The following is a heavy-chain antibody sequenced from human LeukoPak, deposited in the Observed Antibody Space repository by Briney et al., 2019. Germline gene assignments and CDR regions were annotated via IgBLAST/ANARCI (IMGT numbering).Heavy chain of an antibody. V-gene: IGHV3-66*02. Sequence: PGGSLRLSCAASAFAVSTNYLSWVRQAPGKGLEWVSVIYSDGSTYYTDSVKGRFTISRDNSKNTLYLQMNSLRPEDTAVYYCARDQRSESYYPWGWFDPWGQGTLVTVSS. CDR2: IYSDGST. CDR3: ARDQRSESYYPWGWFDP. CDR1: AFAVSTNY. D-gene: IGHD1-26*01. J-gene: IGHJ5*02.